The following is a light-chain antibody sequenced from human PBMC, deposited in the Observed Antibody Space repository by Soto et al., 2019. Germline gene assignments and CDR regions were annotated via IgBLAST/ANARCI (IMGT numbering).Light chain of an antibody. CDR3: QQYNNFWT. CDR1: QSISSW. CDR2: DAS. J-gene: IGKJ1*01. Sequence: DIQMTQSPSALSASVGDRVTITCRASQSISSWLAGYQQKPGKAPRLLSYDASYLERGVPSRFSGSGSGTEFTLTISDLQPDDLGTYYCQQYNNFWTFGPGTKVEI. V-gene: IGKV1-5*01.